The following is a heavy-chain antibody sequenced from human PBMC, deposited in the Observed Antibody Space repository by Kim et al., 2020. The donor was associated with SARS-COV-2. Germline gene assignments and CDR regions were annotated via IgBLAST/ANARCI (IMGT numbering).Heavy chain of an antibody. Sequence: KYSQKFQGRVTITRDTFANTAYMELSSLRSEDTAIYYCARVYSDYTGYDYWGRGTLVTVSS. J-gene: IGHJ4*02. D-gene: IGHD3-22*01. V-gene: IGHV1-3*01. CDR3: ARVYSDYTGYDY.